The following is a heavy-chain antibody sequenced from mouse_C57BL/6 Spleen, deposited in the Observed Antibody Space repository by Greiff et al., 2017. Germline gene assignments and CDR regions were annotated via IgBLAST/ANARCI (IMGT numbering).Heavy chain of an antibody. CDR3: ARERDDFHFDY. V-gene: IGHV1-55*01. Sequence: QVQLQQPGAELVKPGASVKMSCKASGYTFTSYWITWVKQRPGQGLEWIGDIYPGSGSTNYNEKFKSKATLTLDTSSSTAYMQLSSLTSEDSAVYYCARERDDFHFDYWGQGTTLTVSS. J-gene: IGHJ2*01. CDR1: GYTFTSYW. D-gene: IGHD2-4*01. CDR2: IYPGSGST.